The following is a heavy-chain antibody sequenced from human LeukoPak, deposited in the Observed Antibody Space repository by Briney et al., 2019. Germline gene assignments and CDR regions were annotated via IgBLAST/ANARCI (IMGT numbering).Heavy chain of an antibody. J-gene: IGHJ3*02. Sequence: SETLSLTCTVSGGSISSYYWSWIRQPPGKGLEWIGYIYYSGSTNYNPSLKSRVTISVDTSKNQFSLKLSSVTAADTAVYYCARVVYSSSWYWAFDIWGQGTMVTVSS. CDR3: ARVVYSSSWYWAFDI. V-gene: IGHV4-59*01. D-gene: IGHD6-13*01. CDR1: GGSISSYY. CDR2: IYYSGST.